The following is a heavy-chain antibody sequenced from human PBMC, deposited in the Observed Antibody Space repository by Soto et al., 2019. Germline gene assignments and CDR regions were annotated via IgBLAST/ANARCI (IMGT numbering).Heavy chain of an antibody. V-gene: IGHV1-69*01. J-gene: IGHJ3*02. CDR1: GGTFSSYA. CDR2: IIPIFGTA. CDR3: ARDREKSGDIYRGGAFDI. D-gene: IGHD7-27*01. Sequence: QVQLVQSGAEVKKPGSSVKVSCKASGGTFSSYAISWVRQAPGQGLEWMGGIIPIFGTANYAQKFQGRVTITADESTSTAYMELSSLRSEDTAVYYCARDREKSGDIYRGGAFDIWGQGTMVTVSS.